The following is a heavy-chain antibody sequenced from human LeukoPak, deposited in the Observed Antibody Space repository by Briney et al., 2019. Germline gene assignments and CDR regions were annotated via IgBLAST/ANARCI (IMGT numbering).Heavy chain of an antibody. V-gene: IGHV4-39*01. J-gene: IGHJ5*02. CDR3: ARHILSITIFGVVGLGFDP. Sequence: SATLSLTCAVSGGSISSSSYYWGWIRQPPGKGREWIGSIYYSGSTYYNPSLKSRVTISVDTSKNQFSLKLSSVTAADTAVYYCARHILSITIFGVVGLGFDPWGQGTLITVSS. CDR2: IYYSGST. D-gene: IGHD3-3*01. CDR1: GGSISSSSYY.